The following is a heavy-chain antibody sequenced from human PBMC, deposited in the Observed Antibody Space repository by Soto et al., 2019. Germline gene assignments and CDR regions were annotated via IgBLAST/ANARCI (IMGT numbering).Heavy chain of an antibody. D-gene: IGHD3-22*01. CDR2: MNPNSGNT. CDR1: GYTFTIYD. Sequence: GASVKVSCKASGYTFTIYDINWVRQATGQGLEWMGWMNPNSGNTGYAQKFQGRVTMSRNTSESTAYMEMSSLRSDDTAVYYCARGTRPYYYDSSGSIEGYYYYYGMDVWGQGTTVTVSS. J-gene: IGHJ6*02. V-gene: IGHV1-8*01. CDR3: ARGTRPYYYDSSGSIEGYYYYYGMDV.